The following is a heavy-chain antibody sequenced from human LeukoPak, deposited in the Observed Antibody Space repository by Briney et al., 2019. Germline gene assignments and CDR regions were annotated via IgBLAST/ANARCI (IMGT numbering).Heavy chain of an antibody. Sequence: ASVKVSCKASGGTFSSYAISWVRQAPGQGLEWMGGSIPIFGTANYAQKFQGRVTITTDESTSTAYMELSSLRSEDTAVYYCARADSSGYYLPRYDYWGQGTLVTVSS. J-gene: IGHJ4*02. CDR2: SIPIFGTA. CDR1: GGTFSSYA. V-gene: IGHV1-69*05. D-gene: IGHD3-22*01. CDR3: ARADSSGYYLPRYDY.